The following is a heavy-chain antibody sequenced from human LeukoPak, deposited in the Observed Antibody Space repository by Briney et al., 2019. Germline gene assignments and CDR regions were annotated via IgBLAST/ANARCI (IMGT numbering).Heavy chain of an antibody. CDR1: GFTFRS. D-gene: IGHD3-10*01. V-gene: IGHV3-30*18. J-gene: IGHJ6*03. Sequence: GGSLRLSCTGSGFTFRSMHWVRQAPGKGLEWVAVVSFDGSNTYYGDSVKGRFTISRDISKNTLYLQMNSLKGDDTAVYYCAKDSAFYYIDVWGKGTTVIISS. CDR3: AKDSAFYYIDV. CDR2: VSFDGSNT.